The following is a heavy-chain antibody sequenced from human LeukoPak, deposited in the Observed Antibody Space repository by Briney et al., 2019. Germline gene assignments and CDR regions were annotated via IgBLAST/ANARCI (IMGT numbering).Heavy chain of an antibody. V-gene: IGHV3-48*04. D-gene: IGHD2-15*01. J-gene: IGHJ4*02. Sequence: GGSLRLSCAASGFSFSSYSMNWVRQAPGKGLEWVSHISSSSSSIYYADSVKGRFTISRDNAKNSLYLQMNGLRAEDTAVYYCAKDRGDCSGGSCYTLFDYWGPGTLVTVSS. CDR3: AKDRGDCSGGSCYTLFDY. CDR1: GFSFSSYS. CDR2: ISSSSSSI.